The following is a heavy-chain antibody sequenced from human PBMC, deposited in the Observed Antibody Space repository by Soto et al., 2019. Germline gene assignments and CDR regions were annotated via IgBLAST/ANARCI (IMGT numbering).Heavy chain of an antibody. V-gene: IGHV4-34*01. CDR2: IHPSVST. J-gene: IGHJ5*02. D-gene: IGHD1-26*01. CDR1: GGSFSDYY. CDR3: ARSSGSRPHNWFDP. Sequence: PSETLSLTCAVYGGSFSDYYWSWIRQPPGKGLEWVGEIHPSVSTNYNPSLKSRVIISVDTSKNQFSLKLNSVTAADTAVYYCARSSGSRPHNWFDPWGQGTQVTVSS.